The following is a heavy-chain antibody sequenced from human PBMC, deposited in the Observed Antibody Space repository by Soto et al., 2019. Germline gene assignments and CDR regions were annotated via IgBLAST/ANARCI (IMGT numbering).Heavy chain of an antibody. V-gene: IGHV4-30-4*01. CDR3: AREISDDILTGYLSIGWFDP. CDR1: GGSISSGDYY. CDR2: IYYSGST. Sequence: QVQLQESGPGLVKPSQTLSLTCTVSGGSISSGDYYWSWIRQPPGKGLEWIGYIYYSGSTYYNPSLKSRVTISVDTSKNQFSLKLSSVTAADTAVYYCAREISDDILTGYLSIGWFDPWGQGTLVTVSS. J-gene: IGHJ5*02. D-gene: IGHD3-9*01.